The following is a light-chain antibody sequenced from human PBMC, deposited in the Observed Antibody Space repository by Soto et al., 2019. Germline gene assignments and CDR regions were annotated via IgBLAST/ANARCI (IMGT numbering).Light chain of an antibody. V-gene: IGKV3-15*01. CDR2: GAS. Sequence: EIVMTQSPATLSVSPGERATLSCRASQSVSSNLAWYQQKPVQAPRLLIYGASTRATGITARFSGSGSGTEFTLTISSLQSEDFAVYYCQQYNNWPPRAWTFGQGTKVEIK. CDR1: QSVSSN. CDR3: QQYNNWPPRAWT. J-gene: IGKJ1*01.